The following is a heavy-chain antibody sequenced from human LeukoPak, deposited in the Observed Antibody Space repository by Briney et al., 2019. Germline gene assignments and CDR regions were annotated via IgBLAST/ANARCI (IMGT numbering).Heavy chain of an antibody. CDR3: ARGVEPMAANTLAY. J-gene: IGHJ4*02. CDR2: IYSGGST. CDR1: GLTVSNNY. Sequence: GGSLRLSCAASGLTVSNNYMKWVRQAPGKGLEWVSLIYSGGSTYYADSVKGRFTISRDNSKNTLYLEMNSLSPDDTAVYYCARGVEPMAANTLAYWGQGTLVTVSS. D-gene: IGHD3-16*01. V-gene: IGHV3-53*01.